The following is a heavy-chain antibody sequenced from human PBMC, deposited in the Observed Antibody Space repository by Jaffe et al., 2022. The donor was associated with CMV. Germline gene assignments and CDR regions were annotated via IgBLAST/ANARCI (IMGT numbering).Heavy chain of an antibody. CDR3: ARDNQAGGTAFFDY. CDR1: GFTFSSYG. J-gene: IGHJ4*02. Sequence: VQLVESGGGVVQPGRSLRLSCAASGFTFSSYGIHWVRQAPGKGLEWVAVIWYDGSNKYYGDSVKGRFTISRDNSQNTLYLQMDSLRAEDTAVYYCARDNQAGGTAFFDYWGQGTLVTVSS. V-gene: IGHV3-33*01. CDR2: IWYDGSNK. D-gene: IGHD1-26*01.